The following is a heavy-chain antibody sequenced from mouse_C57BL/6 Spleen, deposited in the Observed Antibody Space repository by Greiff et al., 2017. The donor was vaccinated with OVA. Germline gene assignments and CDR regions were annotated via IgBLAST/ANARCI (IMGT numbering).Heavy chain of an antibody. V-gene: IGHV3-8*01. J-gene: IGHJ1*03. CDR1: GYSITSAY. CDR3: ARHDGYYWYFDV. CDR2: ISYSGST. D-gene: IGHD2-3*01. Sequence: EVHLVESGPGLAKPSQTLSLPCSVTGYSITSAYWNWIRKFPGNKLEYMGYISYSGSTYYNPSLKSRISITRDTSKNQYYLQLNSVTTEDTATYYCARHDGYYWYFDVWGTGTTVTVSS.